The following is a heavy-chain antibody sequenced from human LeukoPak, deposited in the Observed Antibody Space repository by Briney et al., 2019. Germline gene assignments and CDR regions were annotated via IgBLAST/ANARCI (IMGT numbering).Heavy chain of an antibody. D-gene: IGHD1-26*01. V-gene: IGHV1-69*05. J-gene: IGHJ4*02. CDR2: IIPIFGTA. Sequence: SAKVSCKASGGTFSSYAISWVRQAPGQGLDWMGGIIPIFGTANYAQKFQGRVTITTDESTSTAYMELSSLRSEDTAVYYCARALSGSYSIFDYWGQGTWSPSPQ. CDR1: GGTFSSYA. CDR3: ARALSGSYSIFDY.